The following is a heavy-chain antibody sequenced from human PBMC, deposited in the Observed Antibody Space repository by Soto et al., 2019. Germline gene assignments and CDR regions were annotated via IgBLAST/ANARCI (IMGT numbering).Heavy chain of an antibody. Sequence: GGSLRLSCAASGLTFSSYAMHWVRQAPGKGLEWVAVIAYDGSNKYYADSVKGRFTISRDNSKNTLYLQMNSLRAEDTAVYYCARDRGYDYGDYTYYYYGMDVWGQGTTVTVSS. D-gene: IGHD4-17*01. CDR2: IAYDGSNK. V-gene: IGHV3-30-3*01. CDR3: ARDRGYDYGDYTYYYYGMDV. J-gene: IGHJ6*02. CDR1: GLTFSSYA.